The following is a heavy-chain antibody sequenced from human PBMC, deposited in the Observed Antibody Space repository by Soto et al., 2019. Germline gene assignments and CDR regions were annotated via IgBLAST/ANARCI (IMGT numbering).Heavy chain of an antibody. J-gene: IGHJ6*02. CDR2: INPSGGST. CDR1: GYAFTSYY. Sequence: ASVKVSWKASGYAFTSYYLHWVRQAPGQGLEWMGIINPSGGSTSYAQKFQGRVTMTRDTSTSTVYMELSSLRSEDTAVYYCARAPRIAVDGRYYYYGMDVCGQGTTFTVYS. CDR3: ARAPRIAVDGRYYYYGMDV. V-gene: IGHV1-46*01. D-gene: IGHD6-19*01.